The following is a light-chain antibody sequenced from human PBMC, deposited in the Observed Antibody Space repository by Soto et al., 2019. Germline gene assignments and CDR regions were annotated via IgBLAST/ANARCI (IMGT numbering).Light chain of an antibody. CDR1: QSISSW. J-gene: IGKJ1*01. Sequence: IHITQSQSTMSASVGDRVTITCRASQSISSWLAWYQQKPGKAPKLLIYKASTLKSGVPSRFSGSGSGTEFTLTISSLQPDDFATYYCQHYNIYSEAFGQGTNVDI. CDR3: QHYNIYSEA. V-gene: IGKV1-5*03. CDR2: KAS.